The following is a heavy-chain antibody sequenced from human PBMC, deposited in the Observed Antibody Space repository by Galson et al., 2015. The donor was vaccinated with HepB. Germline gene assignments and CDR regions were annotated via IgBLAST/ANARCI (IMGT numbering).Heavy chain of an antibody. Sequence: SVKVSCKVSGHTLTELSMHWVRQAPGKGLEWMGGFGPEDGETIYAQKFQGRVTMTEDTSTDTAYMELSSLRSEDTAVYYCATELIPLVGATPGLLLDWGQGTLVTVSS. CDR2: FGPEDGET. V-gene: IGHV1-24*01. CDR3: ATELIPLVGATPGLLLD. D-gene: IGHD1-26*01. CDR1: GHTLTELS. J-gene: IGHJ4*02.